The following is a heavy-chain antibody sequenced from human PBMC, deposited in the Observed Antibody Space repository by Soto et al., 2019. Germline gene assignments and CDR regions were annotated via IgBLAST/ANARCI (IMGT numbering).Heavy chain of an antibody. D-gene: IGHD3-22*01. CDR1: GASVTDYS. CDR2: IYRSGST. Sequence: QVQLQGSGPGLVRPSGTLSLTCSVSGASVTDYSWTWIRQPAGRGLEWIGLIYRSGSTTYNPSLESRATLPLDTSKTQFSLRLTSVTAAETAVYYCARVFYTDSGGYPRPIFDSWSQGTLVTVSS. V-gene: IGHV4-4*07. CDR3: ARVFYTDSGGYPRPIFDS. J-gene: IGHJ4*02.